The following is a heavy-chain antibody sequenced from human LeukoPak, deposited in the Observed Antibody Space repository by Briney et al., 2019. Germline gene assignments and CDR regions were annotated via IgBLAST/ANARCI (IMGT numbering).Heavy chain of an antibody. CDR3: ARGVVATINYFDY. CDR2: IYYSGST. J-gene: IGHJ4*02. CDR1: GGSISSYY. V-gene: IGHV4-59*08. Sequence: PSETLSLTCTVSGGSISSYYWSWIRQPPGKGLEWIGYIYYSGSTNYNPSLKSRVTISVDTSKNQFSLKLSSVTAADTAVYYCARGVVATINYFDYWGQGTLVTVSS. D-gene: IGHD5-12*01.